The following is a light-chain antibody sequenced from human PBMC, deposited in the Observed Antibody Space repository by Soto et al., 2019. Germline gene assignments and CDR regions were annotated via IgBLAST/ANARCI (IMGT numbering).Light chain of an antibody. V-gene: IGKV3-11*01. CDR1: QTVSSY. CDR3: QQCISWPRT. Sequence: EIVLTQSPATLSLSPGERATLSCRASQTVSSYLAWYQQKPGQAPRLLIHDASNRATGIPGRFSGSGSGTDFTLTISSLEPEDSAVYYCQQCISWPRTFGQGTKVEIK. J-gene: IGKJ1*01. CDR2: DAS.